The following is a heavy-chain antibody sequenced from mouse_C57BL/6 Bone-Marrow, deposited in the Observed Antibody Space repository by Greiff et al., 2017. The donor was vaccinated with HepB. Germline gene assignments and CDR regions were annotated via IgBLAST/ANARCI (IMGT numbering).Heavy chain of an antibody. J-gene: IGHJ2*01. CDR2: IDPSDSYT. CDR3: AREDGGSRGPFDY. Sequence: QVQLKQPGAELVMPGASVKLSCKASGYTFTSYWMHWVKQRPGQGLEWIGEIDPSDSYTNYNQKFKGKSTLTVDKSSSTAYMQLSSLTSEDSAVYYCAREDGGSRGPFDYWGQGTTLTVSS. D-gene: IGHD1-1*02. V-gene: IGHV1-69*01. CDR1: GYTFTSYW.